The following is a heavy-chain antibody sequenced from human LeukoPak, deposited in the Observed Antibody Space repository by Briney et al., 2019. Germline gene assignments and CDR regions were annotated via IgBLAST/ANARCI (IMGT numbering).Heavy chain of an antibody. J-gene: IGHJ2*01. V-gene: IGHV3-21*01. CDR3: ARVVPAGVPAAMWYFDL. CDR1: GFTFSSYS. CDR2: ISSSSSYI. Sequence: PGGSLRLSCAASGFTFSSYSMNWVRQAPGKGLEWVSSISSSSSYIYYADSVKGRFTISRDNAKNSLYLQMNSLRAEDTAVYYCARVVPAGVPAAMWYFDLWGRGTLVTVSS. D-gene: IGHD2-2*01.